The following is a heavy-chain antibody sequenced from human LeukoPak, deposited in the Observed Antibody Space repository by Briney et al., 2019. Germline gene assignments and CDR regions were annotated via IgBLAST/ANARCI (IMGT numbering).Heavy chain of an antibody. D-gene: IGHD4-17*01. J-gene: IGHJ5*02. Sequence: ASVKVSCKASGGTFSSYAISWVRQAPGQGLEWMGRIIPIFGTANHAQKFQGRVTITTDESTSTAYMELSSLRSEDTAVYYCARDNYGDYVFWFDPWGQGTLVTVSS. V-gene: IGHV1-69*05. CDR2: IIPIFGTA. CDR3: ARDNYGDYVFWFDP. CDR1: GGTFSSYA.